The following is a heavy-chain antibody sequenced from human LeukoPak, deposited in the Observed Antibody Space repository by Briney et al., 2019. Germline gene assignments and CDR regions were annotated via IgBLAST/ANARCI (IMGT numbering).Heavy chain of an antibody. D-gene: IGHD6-13*01. V-gene: IGHV3-66*01. J-gene: IGHJ4*02. CDR3: AFSSWYILNYFDY. Sequence: GGSLRLSCAASGFTVSSNYMSWVRQAPGKGLEWVSVIYSGGSTYYADSVKGRFTISRDNSKNTLYLQMNSLRAEDTAVYYYAFSSWYILNYFDYWGQGTLVTVSS. CDR1: GFTVSSNY. CDR2: IYSGGST.